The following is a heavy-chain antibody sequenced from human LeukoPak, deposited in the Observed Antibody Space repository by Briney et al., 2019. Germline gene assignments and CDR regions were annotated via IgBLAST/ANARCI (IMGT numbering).Heavy chain of an antibody. D-gene: IGHD5-24*01. CDR3: AKDRRGWLQTSHDY. J-gene: IGHJ4*02. CDR1: GFTFSSYG. CDR2: IRYDGSNK. Sequence: GGSLRLSCAASGFTFSSYGMHWVRQAPGKGLEWVAFIRYDGSNKYYADSVKGRFTISRDNSKNTLYLQMNSLRAEDTAVYYCAKDRRGWLQTSHDYWGQGTLVTASS. V-gene: IGHV3-30*02.